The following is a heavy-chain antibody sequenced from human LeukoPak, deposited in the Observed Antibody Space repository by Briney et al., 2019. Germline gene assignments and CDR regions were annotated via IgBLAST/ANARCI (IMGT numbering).Heavy chain of an antibody. CDR2: INWNGGST. Sequence: PGGSLRLSCAASGFTFDDYGMSWVRQAPGKGLEWVSGINWNGGSTVYADSVKGRFTISRDNAKNSLYLQMNSLRAEDTAVYYCARAAYGDYGLDYWGQGTLVTVSS. D-gene: IGHD4-17*01. V-gene: IGHV3-20*04. J-gene: IGHJ4*02. CDR1: GFTFDDYG. CDR3: ARAAYGDYGLDY.